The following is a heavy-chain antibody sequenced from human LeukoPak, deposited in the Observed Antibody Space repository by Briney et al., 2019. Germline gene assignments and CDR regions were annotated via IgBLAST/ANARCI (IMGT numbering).Heavy chain of an antibody. J-gene: IGHJ5*02. D-gene: IGHD2-2*01. CDR2: IYPGDSRT. CDR3: ACRDHTSTRSGP. V-gene: IGHV5-51*01. Sequence: GESLKISCEGFGYTFTNYWIGWVRQMPGKGLEWMGVIYPGDSRTRYSPSFQGQVTISADKSINTASLHWNSLKASDTAIYYCACRDHTSTRSGPWGQGTLVTVSS. CDR1: GYTFTNYW.